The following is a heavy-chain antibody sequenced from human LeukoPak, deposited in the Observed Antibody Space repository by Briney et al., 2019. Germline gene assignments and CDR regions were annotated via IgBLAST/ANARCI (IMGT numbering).Heavy chain of an antibody. CDR1: GFTFSSYA. D-gene: IGHD6-19*01. Sequence: SGGSLRLSCAASGFTFSSYAMSWVRQVPGKGLEWVSSISGSGDNTYYTDSVKGRFTISRDNSGKTLYLQMSSLRAEDTAVYYCAKDHGVAVAGMYYWGQGTLVTVSS. V-gene: IGHV3-23*01. CDR3: AKDHGVAVAGMYY. CDR2: ISGSGDNT. J-gene: IGHJ4*02.